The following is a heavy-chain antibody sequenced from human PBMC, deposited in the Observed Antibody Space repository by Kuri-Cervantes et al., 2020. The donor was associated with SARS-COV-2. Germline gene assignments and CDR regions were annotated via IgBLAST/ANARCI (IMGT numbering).Heavy chain of an antibody. CDR2: IKQDGSER. CDR1: GFTFSSYS. J-gene: IGHJ4*02. V-gene: IGHV3-7*01. Sequence: GESLKISCAASGFTFSSYSMNRVRQAPGKGLEWVANIKQDGSERFYVDSVKGRFTISRDDAKNSLYLQMDSLRVEDTAVYYCARDADSSSWYAYWGQGALVTVSS. D-gene: IGHD3-22*01. CDR3: ARDADSSSWYAY.